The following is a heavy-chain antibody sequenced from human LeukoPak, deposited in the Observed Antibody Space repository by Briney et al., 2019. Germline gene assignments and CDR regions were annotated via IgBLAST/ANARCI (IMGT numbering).Heavy chain of an antibody. Sequence: GASVTVSCRASVDTFSIYYIHWVRQAPGQGLEWMGIINRGDGITGYEQKFQGRLTLTRDTSTSTVYMKLSSLRSEDTAIYYCASEKNYGDKYFDSWGQGTEVSVSS. V-gene: IGHV1-46*01. CDR3: ASEKNYGDKYFDS. D-gene: IGHD4-17*01. CDR2: INRGDGIT. CDR1: VDTFSIYY. J-gene: IGHJ4*02.